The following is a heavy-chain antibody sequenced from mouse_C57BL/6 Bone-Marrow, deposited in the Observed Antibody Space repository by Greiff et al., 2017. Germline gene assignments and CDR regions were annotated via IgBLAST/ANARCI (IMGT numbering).Heavy chain of an antibody. V-gene: IGHV1-50*01. CDR1: GYTFTSYW. D-gene: IGHD1-1*01. CDR3: SFITTVVATRYFDY. Sequence: QVQLQQPGAELVKPGASVKLSCKASGYTFTSYWMQWVKQRPGQGLEWIGEIDPSDSYTNYNQKFKGKATLTADKSSSTAYMQLSSLTSEDSAVYFCSFITTVVATRYFDYWGQGTTLTVSS. CDR2: IDPSDSYT. J-gene: IGHJ2*01.